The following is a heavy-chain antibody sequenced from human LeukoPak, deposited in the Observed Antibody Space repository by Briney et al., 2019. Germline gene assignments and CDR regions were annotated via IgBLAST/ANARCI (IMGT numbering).Heavy chain of an antibody. D-gene: IGHD4-11*01. CDR1: GFTVGDNY. V-gene: IGHV3-66*01. J-gene: IGHJ4*02. CDR2: IYSGGTT. Sequence: PGGSLRLSCAGSGFTVGDNYMNWVRQAPGKGLEWVSAIYSGGTTYYADSVKGRFTVSRDNSKNTLHLQMNSLRPEDSAVYYCARGDYNHGHYFDYWGQGTLVTVSS. CDR3: ARGDYNHGHYFDY.